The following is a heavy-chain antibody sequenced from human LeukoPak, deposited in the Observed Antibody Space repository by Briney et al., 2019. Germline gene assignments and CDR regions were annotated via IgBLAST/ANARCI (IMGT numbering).Heavy chain of an antibody. V-gene: IGHV3-64*01. J-gene: IGHJ4*02. CDR3: ARADRSNYGSGSYFWTDLDY. CDR2: ISSNGGST. Sequence: TGGSLRLSCAASGFTFSSYAMPWVRQAPGKGLEYVSAISSNGGSTYYANSVKGRFTISRDNSKNTLYLQMGSLRAEDMAVYYCARADRSNYGSGSYFWTDLDYWGQGTLVTVSS. D-gene: IGHD3-10*01. CDR1: GFTFSSYA.